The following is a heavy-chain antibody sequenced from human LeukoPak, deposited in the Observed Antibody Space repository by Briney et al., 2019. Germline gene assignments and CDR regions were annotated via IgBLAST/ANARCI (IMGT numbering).Heavy chain of an antibody. Sequence: GESLKISCKGSGYRFTSYWIGWVRQMPGKGLEWMGIIYPGDSDTRYSPSFQGQVTISADKSISTAYLQWSSLKASDTAMCYCARFRYTSGTHPDYWGQGTLVTVSS. D-gene: IGHD6-19*01. V-gene: IGHV5-51*01. CDR3: ARFRYTSGTHPDY. J-gene: IGHJ4*02. CDR1: GYRFTSYW. CDR2: IYPGDSDT.